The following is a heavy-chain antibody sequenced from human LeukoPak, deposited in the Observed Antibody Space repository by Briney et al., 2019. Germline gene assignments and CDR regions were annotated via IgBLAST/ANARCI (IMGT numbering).Heavy chain of an antibody. J-gene: IGHJ4*02. CDR1: GGSISSYY. D-gene: IGHD2-2*01. Sequence: SETLSLTCTVSGGSISSYYWSWIRQPSGKGLEWIGYIYYSGSTNYSPSLKSRVTISVDTSKNQFSLKLSSVTAADTAVYYCARDIVVVPAAIDYFDYWGQGTLVTVSS. V-gene: IGHV4-59*01. CDR3: ARDIVVVPAAIDYFDY. CDR2: IYYSGST.